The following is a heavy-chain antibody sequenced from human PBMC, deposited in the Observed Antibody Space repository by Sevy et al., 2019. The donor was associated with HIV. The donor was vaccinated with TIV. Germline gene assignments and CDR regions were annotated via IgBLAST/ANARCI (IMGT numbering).Heavy chain of an antibody. J-gene: IGHJ5*02. CDR1: GFIFSDYY. D-gene: IGHD3-10*01. V-gene: IGHV3-11*01. CDR2: MSGSGNTI. Sequence: GGSLRLSCAASGFIFSDYYMSWIRQAPGKVLEWVSYMSGSGNTIYYTDSVKGRFTISRDNAKDSLYLQMNSVRAEDTAVYYCARAGGRWAFRSWGQGRLVTVSS. CDR3: ARAGGRWAFRS.